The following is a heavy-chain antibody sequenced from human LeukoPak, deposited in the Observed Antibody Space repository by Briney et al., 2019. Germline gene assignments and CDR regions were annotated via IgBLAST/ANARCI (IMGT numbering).Heavy chain of an antibody. J-gene: IGHJ3*02. D-gene: IGHD3-22*01. CDR2: IIPILGIA. CDR3: ARERDYCDSSGYYYVGGNAFDI. V-gene: IGHV1-69*04. CDR1: GGTFSSYA. Sequence: SVKVSCKASGGTFSSYAISWVRQAPGQGLEWMGRIIPILGIANYAQKFQGRVTITADKSTSTAYMELSSLRSEDTAVYYCARERDYCDSSGYYYVGGNAFDIWGQGTMVTVSS.